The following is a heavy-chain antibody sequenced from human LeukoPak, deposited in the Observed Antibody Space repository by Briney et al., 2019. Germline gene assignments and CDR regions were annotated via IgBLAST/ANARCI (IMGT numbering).Heavy chain of an antibody. Sequence: SETLSLTCTVSGGSISSSSYYWGWIRQPPGKGLEWIGSIYYSGSTYYNPSLKSRVTISVDTSKNQFSLKLSSVTAADTAVYYCARPAGYYDFWSGSDGMDVWGQGTTATVSS. CDR3: ARPAGYYDFWSGSDGMDV. J-gene: IGHJ6*02. D-gene: IGHD3-3*01. CDR1: GGSISSSSYY. CDR2: IYYSGST. V-gene: IGHV4-39*01.